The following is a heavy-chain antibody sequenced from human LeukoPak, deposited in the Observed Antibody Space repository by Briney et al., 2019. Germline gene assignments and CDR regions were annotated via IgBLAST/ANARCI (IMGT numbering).Heavy chain of an antibody. CDR1: GFTFSNAW. J-gene: IGHJ6*03. CDR2: IKSKTDGGTT. V-gene: IGHV3-15*01. CDR3: TTLRYSSGWYGTYYYYYMDV. Sequence: GGSLRLSCAASGFTFSNAWMSWVRQAPGKGLEWVGRIKSKTDGGTTDYAAPVKGRFTISRDDSKNTLYLQMNSLKTEDTAVYYCTTLRYSSGWYGTYYYYYMDVWGKGTTVAVSS. D-gene: IGHD6-19*01.